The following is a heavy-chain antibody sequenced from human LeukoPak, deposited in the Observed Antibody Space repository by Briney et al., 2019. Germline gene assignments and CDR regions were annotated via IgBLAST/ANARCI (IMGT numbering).Heavy chain of an antibody. CDR3: ARDHLGYGSGSPFDY. Sequence: SVKVSCKASGGTFSSYAISWVLQAPGQGLEWLGGIIPIFATANHAEKFQGRVTITAGESTSTAYMELSSLRSEDTAVYYCARDHLGYGSGSPFDYWGQGTLVTVSS. J-gene: IGHJ4*02. CDR2: IIPIFATA. V-gene: IGHV1-69*13. CDR1: GGTFSSYA. D-gene: IGHD3-10*01.